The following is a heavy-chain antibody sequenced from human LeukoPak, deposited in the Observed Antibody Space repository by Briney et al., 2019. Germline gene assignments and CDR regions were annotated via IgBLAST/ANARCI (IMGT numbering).Heavy chain of an antibody. D-gene: IGHD5-12*01. V-gene: IGHV3-23*01. CDR1: GFTFSSYA. CDR2: ISGSGGST. CDR3: AKDIRRKYSGYDYWDY. Sequence: GGSLSLSGAPSGFTFSSYAMSWVRQAPGKGLEWVSAISGSGGSTYYADSVKGRFTISRDNSKNTLYLQMNRLRAEDTAVYYCAKDIRRKYSGYDYWDYWGQGTLVTVS. J-gene: IGHJ4*02.